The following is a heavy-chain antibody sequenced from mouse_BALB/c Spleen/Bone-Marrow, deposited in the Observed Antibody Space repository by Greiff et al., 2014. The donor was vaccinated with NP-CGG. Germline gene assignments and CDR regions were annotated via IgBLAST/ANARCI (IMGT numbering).Heavy chain of an antibody. CDR1: GFNIKDTY. CDR3: ARYRLGTYFDY. CDR2: IDPANGNT. Sequence: VQLQQPGAELVKPGASVKLSCTASGFNIKDTYMHWVKQRPEQGLEWIGRIDPANGNTKYDPKFQGKATITADTSSNTAYLQLSSLTSEDTAVYYCARYRLGTYFDYWGQGTTLTASS. D-gene: IGHD1-2*01. J-gene: IGHJ2*01. V-gene: IGHV14-3*02.